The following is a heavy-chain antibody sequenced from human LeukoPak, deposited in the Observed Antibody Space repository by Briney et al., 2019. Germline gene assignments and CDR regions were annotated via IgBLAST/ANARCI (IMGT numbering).Heavy chain of an antibody. Sequence: GASVKVSCKASGYTFTGYYMHWVRQAPGQGLEWMGWINPNSGGTNYAQKFQGRVTMTRDTSISTAYMELSRLRSDDTAVYYCASDPARRGRGDWAFDIWGQGTMVTVSS. D-gene: IGHD2-21*01. CDR1: GYTFTGYY. V-gene: IGHV1-2*02. CDR2: INPNSGGT. CDR3: ASDPARRGRGDWAFDI. J-gene: IGHJ3*02.